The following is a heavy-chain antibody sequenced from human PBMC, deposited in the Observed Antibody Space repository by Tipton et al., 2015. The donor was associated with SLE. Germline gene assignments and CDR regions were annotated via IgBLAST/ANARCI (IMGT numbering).Heavy chain of an antibody. CDR2: IYHSGNT. V-gene: IGHV4-4*08. Sequence: TLSLTCTVSGGSISNYSWSWIRQPPGKGLEWIGSIYHSGNTYSNPALKSRVTISLDTSKNQFSLKMSSVTAADTAVYYCARATLGGLDYWGQGTLVTVSS. CDR1: GGSISNYS. J-gene: IGHJ4*02. CDR3: ARATLGGLDY. D-gene: IGHD7-27*01.